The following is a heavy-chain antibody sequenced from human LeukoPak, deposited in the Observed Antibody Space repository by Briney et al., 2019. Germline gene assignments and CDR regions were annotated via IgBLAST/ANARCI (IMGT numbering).Heavy chain of an antibody. V-gene: IGHV3-23*01. CDR3: AKPRGLAVVGAHFDY. J-gene: IGHJ4*02. CDR2: ISGHGGTT. D-gene: IGHD1-26*01. Sequence: GGSLRLSCAASGFTFKTYAMGWVRRAPGKGLEWVSTISGHGGTTYYAACVKGRFTISRDNSKNTLYLQMNSLRAEDTAVYYCAKPRGLAVVGAHFDYWGQGTLVTVSS. CDR1: GFTFKTYA.